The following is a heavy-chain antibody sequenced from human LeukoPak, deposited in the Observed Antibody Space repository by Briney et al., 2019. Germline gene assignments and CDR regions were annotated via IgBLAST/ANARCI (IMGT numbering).Heavy chain of an antibody. CDR3: GRDSNGIDY. J-gene: IGHJ4*02. CDR1: GFTFGGSW. CDR2: ISKDGRTT. Sequence: GGSLRLSCAASGFTFGGSWMLWVRQAPGKGLMCVARISKDGRTTTYMDSVKGRFTVSRDNAKNTLYLQMDSLRVEDTAMYYCGRDSNGIDYLGQGTLVTVSS. V-gene: IGHV3-74*03. D-gene: IGHD4-11*01.